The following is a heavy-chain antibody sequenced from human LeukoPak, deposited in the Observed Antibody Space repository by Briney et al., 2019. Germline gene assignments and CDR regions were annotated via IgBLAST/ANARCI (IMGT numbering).Heavy chain of an antibody. CDR2: ISYDASNK. CDR3: AKDVGGYCSSTSCRTPNWFDP. V-gene: IGHV3-30*18. CDR1: GFTFSSYG. D-gene: IGHD2-2*03. J-gene: IGHJ5*02. Sequence: PGGSLRLSCAASGFTFSSYGMHWVRQAPGKGLEWVAVISYDASNKYYADSVKGRFTISRDNSKNTLYLQMNSLRAEDTAVYYCAKDVGGYCSSTSCRTPNWFDPWGQGTLVTVSS.